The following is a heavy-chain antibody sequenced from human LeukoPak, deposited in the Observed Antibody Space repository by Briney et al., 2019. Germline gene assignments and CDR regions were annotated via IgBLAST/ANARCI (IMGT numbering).Heavy chain of an antibody. Sequence: TGGSLRLSCAASGFTFSSYAMSWVRQAPGKGLEWVSAISGSGGSTYYADSVKGRFTTSRDNSKNTLYLQMNSLRAEDTAVYYCAKNGYSYGYFDYWGQGTLVTVSS. CDR3: AKNGYSYGYFDY. V-gene: IGHV3-23*01. D-gene: IGHD5-18*01. CDR1: GFTFSSYA. CDR2: ISGSGGST. J-gene: IGHJ4*02.